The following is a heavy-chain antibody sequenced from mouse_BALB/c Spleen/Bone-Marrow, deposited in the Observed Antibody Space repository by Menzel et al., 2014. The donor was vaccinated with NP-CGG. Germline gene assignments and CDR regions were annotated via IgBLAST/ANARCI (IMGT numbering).Heavy chain of an antibody. V-gene: IGHV3-2*02. CDR2: ISYSGST. Sequence: EVQLVESGPGLVKPSQSLSLTCTVTGYSITSDYAWNWIRQFPGNKLEWMGYISYSGSTSYNPSLKSRISITRDTSKNQFFLQLNSVTTGDTATYYCARSVYYGSSCVDYWGQGTTLTVSS. CDR1: GYSITSDYA. J-gene: IGHJ2*01. CDR3: ARSVYYGSSCVDY. D-gene: IGHD1-1*01.